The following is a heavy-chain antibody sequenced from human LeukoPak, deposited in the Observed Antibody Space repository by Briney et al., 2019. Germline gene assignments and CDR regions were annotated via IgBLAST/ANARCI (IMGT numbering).Heavy chain of an antibody. CDR2: ISAYNGNT. D-gene: IGHD2-2*01. CDR3: ARAGLGYCSSTSCTYYYGMDV. Sequence: ASVKVSCKASGYTFTSYGISWVRQAPGQGLEWMGWISAYNGNTNYAQKLQGRVTMTTDTSTSTAYMELRSLRSDDTAVYYCARAGLGYCSSTSCTYYYGMDVWGQGTTVTVSS. V-gene: IGHV1-18*01. CDR1: GYTFTSYG. J-gene: IGHJ6*02.